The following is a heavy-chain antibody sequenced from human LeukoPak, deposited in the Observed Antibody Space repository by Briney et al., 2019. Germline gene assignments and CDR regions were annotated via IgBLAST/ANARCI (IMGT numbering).Heavy chain of an antibody. CDR3: ARAPMIVVIFPPRLDY. J-gene: IGHJ4*02. D-gene: IGHD3-22*01. CDR1: GYTFTGYY. Sequence: GASVKVSCKASGYTFTGYYIHWARQAPGQGLEWMGWINPNSGGTNYAQKFQDRVTMTGDTSISTAYMELSGLKSDDTAVYYCARAPMIVVIFPPRLDYWGQGTLVTVSS. V-gene: IGHV1-2*02. CDR2: INPNSGGT.